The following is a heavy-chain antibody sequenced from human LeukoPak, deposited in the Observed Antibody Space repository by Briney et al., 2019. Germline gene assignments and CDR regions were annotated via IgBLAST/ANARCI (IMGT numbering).Heavy chain of an antibody. CDR1: GFTFNSFA. J-gene: IGHJ4*02. V-gene: IGHV3-23*01. D-gene: IGHD3-10*01. Sequence: GGSLRLSCAASGFTFNSFAMSWVRQAPGKGLEWVSTISGSGGGTYYADSVKGRFTISRDNPKNTLYLQMNSLRAEDTAVYFCTKSQAATGYYSSGTYPPTFGSWGQGTLVTVSS. CDR2: ISGSGGGT. CDR3: TKSQAATGYYSSGTYPPTFGS.